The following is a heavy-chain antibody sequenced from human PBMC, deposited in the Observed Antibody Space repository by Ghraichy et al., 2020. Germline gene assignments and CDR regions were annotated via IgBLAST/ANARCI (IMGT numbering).Heavy chain of an antibody. V-gene: IGHV4-34*01. Sequence: SETLSLTCAVYGGSFSGYYWSWIRQPPGKGLEWIGEINHSGSTNYNPSLKSRVTISVDTSKNQFSLKLSSVTAADTAVYYCARCRDFWSGSLDVWGQGTTVTVSS. D-gene: IGHD3-3*01. CDR1: GGSFSGYY. CDR2: INHSGST. CDR3: ARCRDFWSGSLDV. J-gene: IGHJ6*02.